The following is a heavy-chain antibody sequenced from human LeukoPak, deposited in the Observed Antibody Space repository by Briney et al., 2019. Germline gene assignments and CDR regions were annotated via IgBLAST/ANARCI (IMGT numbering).Heavy chain of an antibody. CDR3: ARGGYASHYFDY. J-gene: IGHJ4*02. Sequence: PLETLSLTCTVSGGSISTYYWSWIRQPPGKGLEWIGYIYYSGSTYYNPSLKSRVTISVDTSKNQFSLKLSSVTAADTAVYYCARGGYASHYFDYWGQGTLVTVSS. CDR1: GGSISTYY. D-gene: IGHD5-12*01. CDR2: IYYSGST. V-gene: IGHV4-59*12.